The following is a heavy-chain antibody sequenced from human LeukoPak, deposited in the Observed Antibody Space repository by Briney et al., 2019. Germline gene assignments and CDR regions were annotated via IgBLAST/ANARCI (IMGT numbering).Heavy chain of an antibody. D-gene: IGHD2-15*01. J-gene: IGHJ4*02. Sequence: SVKVSCKASGGTFISYAISWVRQAPGQGLEWMGGVIPIFGTANYAQKFQGRVTITADESTSTAYMELSSLRSEDTAVYYCARELGYCSGGSCSPDYWGQGTLVTVSS. CDR1: GGTFISYA. CDR2: VIPIFGTA. V-gene: IGHV1-69*13. CDR3: ARELGYCSGGSCSPDY.